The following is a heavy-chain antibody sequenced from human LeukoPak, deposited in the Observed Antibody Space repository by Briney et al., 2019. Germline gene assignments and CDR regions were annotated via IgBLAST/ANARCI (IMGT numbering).Heavy chain of an antibody. Sequence: ASVKVSCKASGYTFTSYYMHWVRQAPGQGLEWMGIINPSGGSTSYAQKFQGRATMTRDTSTSTVYMELSSLRSEDTAVYYCAREEVVRGAHDAFDIWGQGTMVTVSS. V-gene: IGHV1-46*01. CDR3: AREEVVRGAHDAFDI. J-gene: IGHJ3*02. CDR1: GYTFTSYY. D-gene: IGHD3-10*01. CDR2: INPSGGST.